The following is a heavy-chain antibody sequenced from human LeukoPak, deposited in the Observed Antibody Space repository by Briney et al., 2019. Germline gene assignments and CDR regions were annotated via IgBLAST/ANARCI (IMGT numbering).Heavy chain of an antibody. CDR3: ARGAMVRGVIIVYNWFDP. D-gene: IGHD3-10*01. V-gene: IGHV1-3*01. CDR2: INAGNGDT. CDR1: GYTFTSYA. Sequence: ASVKVSCKASGYTFTSYAMHWVRQAPGQRLEWMGWINAGNGDTKYSQKFQGRVTITRDTSASTAYMELSSLRSEDTAVYYCARGAMVRGVIIVYNWFDPWGQGTPVTVSS. J-gene: IGHJ5*02.